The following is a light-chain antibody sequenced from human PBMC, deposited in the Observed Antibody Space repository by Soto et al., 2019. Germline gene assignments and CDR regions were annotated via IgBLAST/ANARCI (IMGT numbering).Light chain of an antibody. Sequence: DIQMTQSPSTLSASGGDRVTITCRASRSVSTWLSWYQQKPGKAPKVLIYKASTLDTGVPSRFSGSGAGTEFTLTISSLQPDDFATYFCQQYNSYRTWAFGQGTKVDIK. CDR1: RSVSTW. J-gene: IGKJ1*01. CDR2: KAS. CDR3: QQYNSYRTWA. V-gene: IGKV1-5*03.